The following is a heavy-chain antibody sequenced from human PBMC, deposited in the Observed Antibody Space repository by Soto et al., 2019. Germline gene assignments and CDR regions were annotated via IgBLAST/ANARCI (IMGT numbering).Heavy chain of an antibody. D-gene: IGHD2-2*01. CDR3: ARDGLTPMPPYSYYGMDV. CDR1: GYTFTNHA. V-gene: IGHV1-3*01. Sequence: QVHLVQSGAELKRPGASVKVSCKASGYTFTNHAMHWVRQAPGQSLEWMGWLNADNGDTKYSQKLQGRVTITRDTSASTAYMELTSLRSEDTAVYYCARDGLTPMPPYSYYGMDVWGQGTTVTVSS. CDR2: LNADNGDT. J-gene: IGHJ6*02.